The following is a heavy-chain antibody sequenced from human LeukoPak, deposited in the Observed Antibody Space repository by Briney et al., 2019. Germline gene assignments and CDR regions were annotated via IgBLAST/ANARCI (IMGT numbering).Heavy chain of an antibody. CDR1: GFTFSRYY. CDR3: TRVFVGDEYSSSGY. Sequence: LAGGSLRLPCAASGFTFSRYYMHWVRQAPGKGLVWVSRINSDGSSTTYADSVKGRFTISRDNAKNTLYLQMNSLKVEDTAVYYCTRVFVGDEYSSSGYWGQGTLVTVSS. V-gene: IGHV3-74*01. D-gene: IGHD6-13*01. J-gene: IGHJ4*02. CDR2: INSDGSST.